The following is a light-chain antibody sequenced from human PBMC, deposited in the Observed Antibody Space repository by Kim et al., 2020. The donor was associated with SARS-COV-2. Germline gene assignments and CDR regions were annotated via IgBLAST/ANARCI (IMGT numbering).Light chain of an antibody. J-gene: IGLJ3*02. CDR3: QSYDSSNRV. CDR1: SGIFASKY. V-gene: IGLV6-57*02. CDR2: EDN. Sequence: GKPVPVQCASTSGIFASKYVKWYQQRPGSAPTTVLYEDNQRPSGVPDRFSGSIDSSSNSASLTISGLKTEDEADYYCQSYDSSNRVFGGGTQLTVL.